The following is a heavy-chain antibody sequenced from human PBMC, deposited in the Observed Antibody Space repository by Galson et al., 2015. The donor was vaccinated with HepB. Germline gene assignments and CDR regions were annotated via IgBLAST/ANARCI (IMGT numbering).Heavy chain of an antibody. D-gene: IGHD6-19*01. V-gene: IGHV3-30*04. Sequence: SLRLSCAASGFTFSNYAMHWVRQAPGKGLEWVAVISYDGSNKYYADSVKGRFTISRDNSKNTLYLQMNSLRAEDTAVYYCARAPIGSEVAGIDYWGQGTLVTVSS. CDR1: GFTFSNYA. CDR3: ARAPIGSEVAGIDY. J-gene: IGHJ4*02. CDR2: ISYDGSNK.